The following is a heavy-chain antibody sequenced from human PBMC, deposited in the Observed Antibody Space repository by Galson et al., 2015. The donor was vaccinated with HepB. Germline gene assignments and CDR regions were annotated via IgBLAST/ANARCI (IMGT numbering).Heavy chain of an antibody. CDR2: MNPNSGNT. V-gene: IGHV1-8*01. D-gene: IGHD2-15*01. J-gene: IGHJ5*02. Sequence: SCKASGYTFTSYDINWVRQATGQGLEWMGWMNPNSGNTGYAQKFQGRVTMTRNTSISTAYMELSSLRSEDTAVYYCASSLGYCSGGSCYYWFDPWGQGTLVTVSS. CDR1: GYTFTSYD. CDR3: ASSLGYCSGGSCYYWFDP.